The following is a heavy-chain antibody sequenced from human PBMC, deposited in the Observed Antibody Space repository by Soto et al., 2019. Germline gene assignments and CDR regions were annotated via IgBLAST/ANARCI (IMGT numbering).Heavy chain of an antibody. CDR3: ASSGSMGIGAFDI. Sequence: QLQLQESGSGLVKASQTLSLTCAVSGGSISSGGYSWSWIRQPPGKGLEWIGYIYHGSTYYNPSLKCRLSISIGRSKDQFSLQLSSVTAADSAVYYCASSGSMGIGAFDIWGQGTMVTVSS. D-gene: IGHD3-22*01. CDR2: IYHGST. V-gene: IGHV4-30-2*01. J-gene: IGHJ3*02. CDR1: GGSISSGGYS.